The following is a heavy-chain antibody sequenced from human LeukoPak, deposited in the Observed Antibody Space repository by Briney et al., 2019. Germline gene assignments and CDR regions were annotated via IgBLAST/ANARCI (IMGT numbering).Heavy chain of an antibody. CDR2: IFYSGST. CDR1: GGSISGYY. J-gene: IGHJ6*03. Sequence: SETLSLTCTVSGGSISGYYWSWIRQPPGKGLEWIGYIFYSGSTNYNPSLKSRVTISVDTSKNQFSLKLSSVTAADTAVYYCARDKGIVVVPAAIPVHYYYMDVWGKGTTVTISS. D-gene: IGHD2-2*02. CDR3: ARDKGIVVVPAAIPVHYYYMDV. V-gene: IGHV4-59*12.